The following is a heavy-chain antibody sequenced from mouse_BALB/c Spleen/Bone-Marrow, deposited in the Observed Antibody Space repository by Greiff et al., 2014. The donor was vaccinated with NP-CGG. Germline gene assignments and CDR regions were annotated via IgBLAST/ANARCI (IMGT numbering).Heavy chain of an antibody. CDR3: ARYLGAYFDY. D-gene: IGHD1-1*01. CDR1: GISITTGNYR. J-gene: IGHJ2*01. CDR2: IYYSGTI. Sequence: EVKLLESGPGLVKPSQTVSLTCTVTGISITTGNYRWSWIRQFPENKLEWIGYIYYSGTITYNPSLTSRTTITRDTSKNQFFLEMNSLTAEDTATYYCARYLGAYFDYWGQGTTLTVSS. V-gene: IGHV3-5*02.